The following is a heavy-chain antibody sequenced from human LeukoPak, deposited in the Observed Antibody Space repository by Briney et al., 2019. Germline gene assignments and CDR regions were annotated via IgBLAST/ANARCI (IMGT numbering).Heavy chain of an antibody. CDR3: ARDATYYYGSGSTNWFDP. J-gene: IGHJ5*02. D-gene: IGHD3-10*01. Sequence: KASETLSLTCTVSGGSISSYYWSWIRQPPGKGLEWIGYIYYSGSTNYNPSLKSRVTMSVDTSKNQFSLKLSSVTAADTAVYYCARDATYYYGSGSTNWFDPWGQGTLVTVSS. V-gene: IGHV4-59*12. CDR2: IYYSGST. CDR1: GGSISSYY.